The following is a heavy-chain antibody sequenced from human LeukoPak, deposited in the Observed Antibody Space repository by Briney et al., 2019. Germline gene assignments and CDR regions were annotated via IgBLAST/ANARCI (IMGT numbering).Heavy chain of an antibody. V-gene: IGHV3-74*01. Sequence: TGGSLRLSCAASGFTFSSYWMHWVRQAPGKGLVWVSRINSDGSSTSYADSVKGRFTISRDNAKNTLYLQMNSLRAEDTAVYYCATSTAGYNWFDPWGQGTLVTVSS. CDR1: GFTFSSYW. CDR2: INSDGSST. CDR3: ATSTAGYNWFDP. D-gene: IGHD2-2*01. J-gene: IGHJ5*02.